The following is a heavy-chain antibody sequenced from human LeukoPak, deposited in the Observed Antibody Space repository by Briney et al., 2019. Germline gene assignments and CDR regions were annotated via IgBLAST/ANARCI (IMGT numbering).Heavy chain of an antibody. CDR3: ARPVEGYSYGPNWFDP. CDR1: GYTFTSYG. CDR2: ISAYNGNT. Sequence: ASVKVSCKASGYTFTSYGISWVRQAPGQGLEWMGWISAYNGNTNYAQKLQGRVTMTTDTSTSTAYMELRSLRSDDTAVYYCARPVEGYSYGPNWFDPWGQGTLVTVSS. J-gene: IGHJ5*02. D-gene: IGHD5-18*01. V-gene: IGHV1-18*01.